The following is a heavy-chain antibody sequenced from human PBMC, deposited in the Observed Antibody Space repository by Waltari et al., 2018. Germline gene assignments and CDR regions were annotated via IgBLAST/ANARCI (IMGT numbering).Heavy chain of an antibody. V-gene: IGHV4-34*01. J-gene: IGHJ5*02. CDR2: INHSGST. CDR3: ARGRRVRGAYNWFDP. D-gene: IGHD3-10*01. Sequence: QVQLQQWGAGLLKPSETLSLTCAVYGGSFSGYYWRWIGQPPGKGLEWMGEINHSGSTNYNPSLKSRVTISVDTSKNQFSLKLSSVTAADTAVYYCARGRRVRGAYNWFDPWGQGTLVTVSS. CDR1: GGSFSGYY.